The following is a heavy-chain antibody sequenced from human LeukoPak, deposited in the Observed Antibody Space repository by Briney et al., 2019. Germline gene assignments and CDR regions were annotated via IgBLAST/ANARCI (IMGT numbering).Heavy chain of an antibody. J-gene: IGHJ4*02. D-gene: IGHD3-22*01. V-gene: IGHV3-30*02. Sequence: GGSLRLSCAASGFTFNRYAMHWVRQAPGKGLEWVAFIWYDGSNKYYADSVKGRFTVSRDNSKNTLYLQMNSLRAEDTAVYYCAKDERGYYDSSGFFGAIDHWGQGSLVSVSS. CDR1: GFTFNRYA. CDR3: AKDERGYYDSSGFFGAIDH. CDR2: IWYDGSNK.